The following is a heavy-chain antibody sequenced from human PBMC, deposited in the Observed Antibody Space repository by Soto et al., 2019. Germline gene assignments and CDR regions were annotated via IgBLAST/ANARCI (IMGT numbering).Heavy chain of an antibody. D-gene: IGHD2-2*01. CDR1: GYTFISYG. CDR3: ARDWNCTNTRCQNCFDP. Sequence: QVQLVQSGAEVTEPGASVKVSCKASGYTFISYGVIWVRQAPGQGLEWMGWISGNTGKTNYAQKLQGRVIMTTDTSTSTAYMELKSLTSDDTAVYYCARDWNCTNTRCQNCFDPWGQGTLVTVSS. V-gene: IGHV1-18*01. CDR2: ISGNTGKT. J-gene: IGHJ5*02.